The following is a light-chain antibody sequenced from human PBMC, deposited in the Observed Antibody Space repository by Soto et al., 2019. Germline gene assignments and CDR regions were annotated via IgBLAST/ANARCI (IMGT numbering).Light chain of an antibody. Sequence: EIVLTQSPATRSLSAGERATFSCRASQSLTSSLVWYQQKPGQAPRLLIYGASFRATGIPDRFSGIGSGTDFTLTISRLETEDFAVYDCQHYGASTWTFGQGTKVDIK. CDR2: GAS. V-gene: IGKV3-20*01. CDR3: QHYGASTWT. CDR1: QSLTSS. J-gene: IGKJ1*01.